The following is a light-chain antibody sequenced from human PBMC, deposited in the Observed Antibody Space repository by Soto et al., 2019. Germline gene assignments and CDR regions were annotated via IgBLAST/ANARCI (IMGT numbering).Light chain of an antibody. CDR1: QSVSSSY. V-gene: IGKV3-20*01. CDR2: GAS. Sequence: EIVLTQSPGTLSLSPWERATLSCRASQSVSSSYLAWYQQKPGQAPRLLIYGASSRATGLPDRFSGSGSGTDFTLTISRLEPEDFAVYYCQQYNNWPRTFGQGTKVDIK. CDR3: QQYNNWPRT. J-gene: IGKJ1*01.